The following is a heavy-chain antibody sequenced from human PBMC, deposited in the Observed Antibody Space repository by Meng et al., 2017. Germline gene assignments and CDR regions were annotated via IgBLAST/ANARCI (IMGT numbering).Heavy chain of an antibody. J-gene: IGHJ5*02. CDR3: AKDSGDYAVSWFDP. V-gene: IGHV3-23*01. Sequence: GGSLRLSCAASGFTFSSYAMSWVRQAPGKGLEWVSVISGSGGNTYYADSVKGRFTISRDNSKITLYLQMNSLRAEDTAVYYCAKDSGDYAVSWFDPWGQGTLVTVSS. CDR2: ISGSGGNT. CDR1: GFTFSSYA. D-gene: IGHD4-17*01.